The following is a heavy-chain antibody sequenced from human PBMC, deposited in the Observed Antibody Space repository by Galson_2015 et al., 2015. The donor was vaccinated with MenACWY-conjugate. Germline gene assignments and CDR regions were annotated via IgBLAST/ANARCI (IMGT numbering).Heavy chain of an antibody. CDR1: GFSLTTSGVG. CDR2: IYWDDDR. J-gene: IGHJ3*01. CDR3: VHIVITYGGLSGDDAFDV. D-gene: IGHD3-16*01. Sequence: PALVKPTQTLTLTCTFSGFSLTTSGVGVGWIRQPPGKALEWLALIYWDDDRRYSPSLRTRLAITKDASRNQEVSTMANMDPVDTATYYCVHIVITYGGLSGDDAFDVWGLGTLVTVSS. V-gene: IGHV2-5*02.